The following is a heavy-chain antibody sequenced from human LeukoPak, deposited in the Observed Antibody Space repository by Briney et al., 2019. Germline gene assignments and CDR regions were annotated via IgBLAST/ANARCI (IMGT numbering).Heavy chain of an antibody. Sequence: ASVKVSCKVSGYTFTSYAISWVRQAPGQGLEWMGWISAYNGNTNYAQELQGRLTMTTDTSTSTAYMELRSLISEDAAVYYCARSRGYCGGGSCYFDYWGQGTLVTVSS. CDR3: ARSRGYCGGGSCYFDY. J-gene: IGHJ4*02. D-gene: IGHD2-15*01. CDR2: ISAYNGNT. CDR1: GYTFTSYA. V-gene: IGHV1-18*01.